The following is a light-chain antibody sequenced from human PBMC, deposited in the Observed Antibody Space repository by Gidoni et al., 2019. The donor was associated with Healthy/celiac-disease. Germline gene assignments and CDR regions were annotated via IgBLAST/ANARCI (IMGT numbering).Light chain of an antibody. J-gene: IGKJ1*01. CDR2: GAS. V-gene: IGKV3-15*01. Sequence: EIVMTPSPATLSVSPGERATLSCRASQSVSSNLAWYQQKPGQAPRLLIYGASTRATGIPARFSGSGSGTEFTLTISSLQSEDFAVYYCQQYNNWTPGTFGQGTKVEIK. CDR1: QSVSSN. CDR3: QQYNNWTPGT.